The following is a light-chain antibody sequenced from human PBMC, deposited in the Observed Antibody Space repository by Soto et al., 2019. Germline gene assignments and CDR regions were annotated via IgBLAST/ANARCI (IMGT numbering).Light chain of an antibody. CDR1: QGISDY. Sequence: DIQMTQSPSSLSASVGERVTITCRASQGISDYLAWYQQKPGKVPKLLIYAASTLQSGVPSRVSGSESGTHYTLTISSLQPDDVETYYNQSYNSAARTFG. CDR2: AAS. V-gene: IGKV1-27*01. J-gene: IGKJ5*01. CDR3: QSYNSAART.